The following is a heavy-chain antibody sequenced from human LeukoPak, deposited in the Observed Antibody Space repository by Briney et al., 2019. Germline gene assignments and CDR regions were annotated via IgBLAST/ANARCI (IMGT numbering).Heavy chain of an antibody. Sequence: SETLSLTCTVSGGSISTYYWSWIRQPPGKGLEWIGYIYYTGSTNYNPSLKSRVTLSVDTSKNQFSLKLRSVAAADTAVYYCARVLVVTGHDAFDIWGQGTMVTVSS. CDR1: GGSISTYY. V-gene: IGHV4-59*01. CDR2: IYYTGST. D-gene: IGHD4-23*01. J-gene: IGHJ3*02. CDR3: ARVLVVTGHDAFDI.